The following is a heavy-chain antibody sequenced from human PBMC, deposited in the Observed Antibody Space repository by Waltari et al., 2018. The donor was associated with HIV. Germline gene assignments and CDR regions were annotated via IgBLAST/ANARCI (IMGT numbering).Heavy chain of an antibody. Sequence: QVQLQESGPGLVKPSQTLSLTCTVSGGSISSGGYYWSWIRQHPGKGLEWIGYIYYSGSTYYNPSRKGRVTISVDTSKNQFSLKLSSGTAADTAVYYCARDHATIFGGGGRDYGMDVWGQGTTVTVSS. CDR2: IYYSGST. D-gene: IGHD3-3*01. CDR3: ARDHATIFGGGGRDYGMDV. J-gene: IGHJ6*02. CDR1: GGSISSGGYY. V-gene: IGHV4-31*03.